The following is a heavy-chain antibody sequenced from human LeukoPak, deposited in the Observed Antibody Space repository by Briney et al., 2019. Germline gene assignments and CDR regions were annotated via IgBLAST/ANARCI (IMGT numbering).Heavy chain of an antibody. J-gene: IGHJ1*01. Sequence: PGGSLRLSCAASGFTFIDAWMSWVRQAPGKGLEWVGHIKSKTDGGTIDYAAPVKGRFTISRDDSKDTLFLQMNSLKTEDTAVYYCTTDLSELDDSGYYAKYFHHWGQGTLVSVSS. CDR2: IKSKTDGGTI. V-gene: IGHV3-15*01. CDR3: TTDLSELDDSGYYAKYFHH. D-gene: IGHD3-22*01. CDR1: GFTFIDAW.